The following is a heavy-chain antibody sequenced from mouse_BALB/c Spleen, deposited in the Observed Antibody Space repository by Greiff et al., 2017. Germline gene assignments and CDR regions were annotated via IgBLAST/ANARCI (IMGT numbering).Heavy chain of an antibody. J-gene: IGHJ3*01. Sequence: EVMLVESGGGLVQPKGSLKLSCAASGFTFNTYAMHWVCQAPGKGLEWVARIRSKSNNYATYYADSVKDRFTISRDDSQSMLYLQMNNLKTEDTAMYYCVRDLDDGYYEGFAYWGQGTLVTVSA. V-gene: IGHV10-3*03. CDR3: VRDLDDGYYEGFAY. CDR1: GFTFNTYA. CDR2: IRSKSNNYAT. D-gene: IGHD2-3*01.